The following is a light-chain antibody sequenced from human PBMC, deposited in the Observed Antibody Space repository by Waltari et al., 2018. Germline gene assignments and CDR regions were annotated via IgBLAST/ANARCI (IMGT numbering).Light chain of an antibody. CDR2: DVT. V-gene: IGLV2-14*03. CDR3: SSFTTSSTYV. Sequence: QSALTQPASVSGSPGQSITISCSGSSGDVGGYNYVSWYQQHPDKVPKLLIYDVTYRPSGVSNRFSGSKSGNTASLTISGLQAEDEADYYCSSFTTSSTYVFGTGTRVTVL. J-gene: IGLJ1*01. CDR1: SGDVGGYNY.